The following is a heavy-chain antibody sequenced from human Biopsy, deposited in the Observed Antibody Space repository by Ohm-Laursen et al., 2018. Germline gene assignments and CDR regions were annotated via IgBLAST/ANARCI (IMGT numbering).Heavy chain of an antibody. J-gene: IGHJ5*02. CDR1: GGSISSETNY. Sequence: SQTLSLTCTVSGGSISSETNYWGWLRQPPGKGLEWIGSIFYGGITYYNPSLKSRVTISVDTSKNQFSLNLSSVTGADTAVYYCARHPTGFWFDPWGQGTLVTVSS. CDR2: IFYGGIT. V-gene: IGHV4-39*01. CDR3: ARHPTGFWFDP.